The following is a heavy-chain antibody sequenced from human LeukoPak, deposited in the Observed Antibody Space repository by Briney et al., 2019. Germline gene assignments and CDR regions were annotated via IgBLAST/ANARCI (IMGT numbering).Heavy chain of an antibody. CDR1: GFTFSSYA. Sequence: GGSLRLSCAASGFTFSSYAMHWVRQAPGKGLEYVSAISSNGGSTYYANSVKGRFTISRDNSKNTLYLQMGSLRAEDMAVYYCVRVKYGVAAAGMADYWGQGTLVTVSS. CDR2: ISSNGGST. CDR3: VRVKYGVAAAGMADY. V-gene: IGHV3-64*01. D-gene: IGHD6-13*01. J-gene: IGHJ4*02.